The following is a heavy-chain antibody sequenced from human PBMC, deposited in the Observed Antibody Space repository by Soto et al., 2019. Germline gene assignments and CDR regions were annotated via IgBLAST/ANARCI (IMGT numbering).Heavy chain of an antibody. J-gene: IGHJ3*02. Sequence: SVNVSYQASVGSFGMYAISGVRQAPGQGLEWMGGIIPIFGTANYAQKFQGRVTITADKSTSTTYMELSSLRSEDTAVYYCARAYGAAMPNDAFDIWGQGTMVTVS. V-gene: IGHV1-69*06. CDR2: IIPIFGTA. CDR3: ARAYGAAMPNDAFDI. D-gene: IGHD2-2*01. CDR1: VGSFGMYA.